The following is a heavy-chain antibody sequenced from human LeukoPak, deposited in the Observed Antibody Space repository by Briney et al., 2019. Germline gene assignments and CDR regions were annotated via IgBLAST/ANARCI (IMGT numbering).Heavy chain of an antibody. CDR1: RASISTYY. V-gene: IGHV4-59*08. CDR3: ARHSTIEPRPDY. D-gene: IGHD6-6*01. Sequence: SETLSLTCTVSRASISTYYWSWIPEPPEKGLEWSGRIFYSRSTNSGNTNYNPSLKSRVTISVDTSKNQFSLKLSSVTAADTAVYYCARHSTIEPRPDYWGQGTLVTVSS. CDR2: IFYSRSTN. J-gene: IGHJ4*02.